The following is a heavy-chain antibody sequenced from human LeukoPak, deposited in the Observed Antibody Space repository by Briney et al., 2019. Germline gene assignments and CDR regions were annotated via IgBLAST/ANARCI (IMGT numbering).Heavy chain of an antibody. D-gene: IGHD2-2*01. J-gene: IGHJ3*02. CDR2: IYYSGST. V-gene: IGHV4-59*01. CDR1: GGSISSYY. Sequence: SETLSLTCTVSGGSISSYYWSWIRQPPGKGLEWIGYIYYSGSTNYNPSLKSRVTISVDTSKNQFSLKLSSVTAADTAVYYCARGGRYCSSSSCFGYAFDIWGQGTMVTVSS. CDR3: ARGGRYCSSSSCFGYAFDI.